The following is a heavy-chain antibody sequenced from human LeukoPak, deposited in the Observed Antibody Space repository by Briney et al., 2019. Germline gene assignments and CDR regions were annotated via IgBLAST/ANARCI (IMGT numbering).Heavy chain of an antibody. Sequence: SETLSLTCTVSGGSISGSSYYWGWIRQPPGKGLEWIGSIYYSGSTYYNPSLKSRVTISVDTSKNQFSLKLSSVTAADTAVYYCARHGERMATIRQYYFDYWGQGTLVTVSS. D-gene: IGHD5-24*01. J-gene: IGHJ4*02. CDR2: IYYSGST. V-gene: IGHV4-39*01. CDR1: GGSISGSSYY. CDR3: ARHGERMATIRQYYFDY.